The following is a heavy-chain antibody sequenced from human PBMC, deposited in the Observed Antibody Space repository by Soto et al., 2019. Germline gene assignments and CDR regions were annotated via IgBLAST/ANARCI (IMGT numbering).Heavy chain of an antibody. CDR2: ISYDGSNK. V-gene: IGHV3-30*18. D-gene: IGHD6-13*01. J-gene: IGHJ6*02. CDR1: GFTFSSYG. Sequence: QVQLVESGGGVVQPGRSLRLSCAASGFTFSSYGMHWVRQAPGKGLEWVAVISYDGSNKYYADSVKGRFTISRDNSKNTLSLQMNSLRAEDTAVYYCAKDRGIAAARYYYYGMDVWGQGTTVTVSS. CDR3: AKDRGIAAARYYYYGMDV.